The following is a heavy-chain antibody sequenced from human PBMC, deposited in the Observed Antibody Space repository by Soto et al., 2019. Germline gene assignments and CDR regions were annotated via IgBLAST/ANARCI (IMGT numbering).Heavy chain of an antibody. Sequence: GGSLRLSCAASGFTFSSYSMSWVRQAPGRGLEWVSFISSSSSYIYYADSVKGRFTISRDNAKNSLYLQMNSLRAEDTAVYYCARDSYDFWTAYSYWGQGTQVTVSS. J-gene: IGHJ4*02. CDR3: ARDSYDFWTAYSY. V-gene: IGHV3-21*01. CDR1: GFTFSSYS. CDR2: ISSSSSYI. D-gene: IGHD3-3*01.